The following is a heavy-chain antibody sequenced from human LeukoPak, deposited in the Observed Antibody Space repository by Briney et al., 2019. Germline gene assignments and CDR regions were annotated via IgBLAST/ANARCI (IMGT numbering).Heavy chain of an antibody. J-gene: IGHJ4*02. V-gene: IGHV1-2*02. CDR1: GYTFTSYA. CDR2: INTHSGAT. Sequence: GASVKVSYKASGYTFTSYAMNWVRQAPGQGLEWMGWINTHSGATNYAQHFQGRVTMTTDTSVTTAYMDLDGLKSDDAAVYFCARGPIGGLRKGFDIWGQGTLVTVSS. D-gene: IGHD1-26*01. CDR3: ARGPIGGLRKGFDI.